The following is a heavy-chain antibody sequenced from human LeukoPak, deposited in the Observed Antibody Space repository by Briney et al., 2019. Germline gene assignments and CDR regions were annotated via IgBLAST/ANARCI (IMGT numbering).Heavy chain of an antibody. CDR3: ARRNYYGSGD. CDR2: ITSGSTK. D-gene: IGHD3-10*01. Sequence: GGSLRLSCAASGFTFSSYWMSWIRQAPGKGLEWVSYITSGSTKYYADSVKGRFTISRDNAKNSLYLQMDSLRAEDTAVYYCARRNYYGSGDWGQGTLVTVSS. J-gene: IGHJ4*02. V-gene: IGHV3-11*01. CDR1: GFTFSSYW.